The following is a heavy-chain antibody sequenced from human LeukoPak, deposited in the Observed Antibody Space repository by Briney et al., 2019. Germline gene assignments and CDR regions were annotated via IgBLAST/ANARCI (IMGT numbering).Heavy chain of an antibody. CDR1: GYTFTSYD. V-gene: IGHV1-8*01. CDR2: MNPNSGNT. J-gene: IGHJ6*02. CDR3: ARHLDYYYGMDV. Sequence: ASVKVSCKASGYTFTSYDINWVRQATGQGLEWMGWMNPNSGNTGYAQKFQGRVTMTRNTSISTAYMELSSLRSEDTAVYYCARHLDYYYGMDVWGQGTTVTVSS.